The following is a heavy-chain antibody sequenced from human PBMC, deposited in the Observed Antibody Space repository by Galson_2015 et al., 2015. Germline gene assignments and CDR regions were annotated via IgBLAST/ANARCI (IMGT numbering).Heavy chain of an antibody. Sequence: SVKVSCKASGGTFSSYAISWVRQAPGQGLEWMGGIIPIFGTANYAQKFQGRVTITADESTSTAYMELSSLRSEDTAVYYCARGYDDSGTSWDYYYYMDVWGKGTTVTVSS. D-gene: IGHD2-2*01. J-gene: IGHJ6*03. V-gene: IGHV1-69*13. CDR3: ARGYDDSGTSWDYYYYMDV. CDR2: IIPIFGTA. CDR1: GGTFSSYA.